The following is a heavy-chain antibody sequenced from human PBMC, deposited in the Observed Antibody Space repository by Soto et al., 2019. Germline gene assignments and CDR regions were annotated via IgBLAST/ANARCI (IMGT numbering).Heavy chain of an antibody. J-gene: IGHJ4*02. D-gene: IGHD3-10*01. Sequence: QVQLVQSGAEVKKPGSSVKVSCTASGGTFNFYSISWVRQAPGQGLEWVGRVIPMVGMSEYAQKFQGRVTITADKSTSTAYMNLRSLRSEDTAVDYCATNYGSGSAHFDYWGQGTLVTVSS. CDR2: VIPMVGMS. V-gene: IGHV1-69*02. CDR1: GGTFNFYS. CDR3: ATNYGSGSAHFDY.